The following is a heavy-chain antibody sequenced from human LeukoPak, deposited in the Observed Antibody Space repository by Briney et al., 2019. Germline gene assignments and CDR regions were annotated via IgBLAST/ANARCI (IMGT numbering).Heavy chain of an antibody. V-gene: IGHV4-38-2*02. J-gene: IGHJ5*02. CDR2: IYHSGRT. Sequence: SETLSLTCTVSGYSISSGYFWGWIRQPPGKGLEWIGSIYHSGRTYYNPSLKSRVTISVDTSKNQFSLKLSSVTAADTAVYYCAGGGMITFGAINCFDPWGQGTQVTVSS. CDR3: AGGGMITFGAINCFDP. CDR1: GYSISSGYF. D-gene: IGHD3-16*01.